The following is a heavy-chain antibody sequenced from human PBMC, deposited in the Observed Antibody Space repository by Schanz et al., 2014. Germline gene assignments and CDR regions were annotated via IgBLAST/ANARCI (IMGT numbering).Heavy chain of an antibody. D-gene: IGHD6-19*01. V-gene: IGHV1-69*02. J-gene: IGHJ3*02. CDR3: ARGLGDERWLDLNEAFDI. CDR1: GGTFSSYT. CDR2: IIPILGIT. Sequence: QVQLVQSGAEVMKPGSSVKVSCKASGGTFSSYTINWVRQAPGQGLEWMGRIIPILGITNVAQTFQDRVPITADKSTSTAYMELSSLRSEDTAVYYCARGLGDERWLDLNEAFDIWGQGTIVTGSS.